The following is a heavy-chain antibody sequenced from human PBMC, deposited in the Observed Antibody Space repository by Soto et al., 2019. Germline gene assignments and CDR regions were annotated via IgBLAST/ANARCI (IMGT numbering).Heavy chain of an antibody. Sequence: SGPTLVKPTQTLTLTCTFSGFSLSTSGVGVGWIRQPPGKALEWLALIYWDDDKRYSPSLKSRLTITKDTSKNQVVLTMTNMDPVDTATYYCARGYYGSGSYYHYYYYGMDVWGQGTTVTVSS. CDR2: IYWDDDK. CDR1: GFSLSTSGVG. CDR3: ARGYYGSGSYYHYYYYGMDV. J-gene: IGHJ6*02. V-gene: IGHV2-5*02. D-gene: IGHD3-10*01.